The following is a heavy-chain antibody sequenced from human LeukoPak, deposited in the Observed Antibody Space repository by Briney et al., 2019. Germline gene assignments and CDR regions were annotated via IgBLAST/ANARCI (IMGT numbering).Heavy chain of an antibody. J-gene: IGHJ4*02. Sequence: GGSLRLSCAASGFAFISYEMNWVRQAPGKGLEWVSLIKSSGSTIYYADSVKGRFTVSRDNAKNSLYLQMSSLRAEDTAIYYCARLYDILTGAFDYWGQGTLVTVSS. CDR3: ARLYDILTGAFDY. CDR1: GFAFISYE. CDR2: IKSSGSTI. D-gene: IGHD3-9*01. V-gene: IGHV3-48*03.